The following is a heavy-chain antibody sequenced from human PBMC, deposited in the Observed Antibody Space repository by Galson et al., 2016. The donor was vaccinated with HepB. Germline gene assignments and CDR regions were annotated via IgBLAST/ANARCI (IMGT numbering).Heavy chain of an antibody. CDR1: GFTFKSYAM. D-gene: IGHD2-21*02. Sequence: SLRLSCAASGFTFKSYAMNWVRQAPGKGLEWIGEICPTGSTNYNPSLKSRVFMSVGQSKNQFSLKLTSVTAADTAVYYCAREMCDGDCTDAFDIWGQGTMVTVSS. CDR3: AREMCDGDCTDAFDI. V-gene: IGHV4-4*02. J-gene: IGHJ3*02. CDR2: ICPTGST.